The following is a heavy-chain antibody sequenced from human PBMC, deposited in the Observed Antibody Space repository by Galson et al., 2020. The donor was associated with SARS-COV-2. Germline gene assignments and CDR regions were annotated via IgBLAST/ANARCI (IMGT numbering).Heavy chain of an antibody. J-gene: IGHJ4*02. CDR2: IYPGDSDT. D-gene: IGHD6-13*01. V-gene: IGHV5-51*01. Sequence: GESLKLSCKGSGYSFNSYWIGWVRQMPGKGLEWMGTIYPGDSDTRYSPSFQGQVTISADKSISTAYLQWSSLKASDTAMYYCARTPSSSWSSGVDYWGQGTLVTVSS. CDR1: GYSFNSYW. CDR3: ARTPSSSWSSGVDY.